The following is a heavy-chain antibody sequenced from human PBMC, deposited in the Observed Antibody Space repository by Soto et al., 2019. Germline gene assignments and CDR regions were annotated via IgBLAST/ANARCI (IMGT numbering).Heavy chain of an antibody. CDR2: MWFDGSNQ. J-gene: IGHJ3*02. V-gene: IGHV3-33*01. Sequence: PGGSLRLSCAASGFTFSSYGMHWVRQAPGKGLEWVAIMWFDGSNQYFADSVKGRFTISRDNSKNTLYLQMNSLRAEYTAVYYCTGDIRNTLAFGIWGQGTMVTVSS. CDR3: TGDIRNTLAFGI. D-gene: IGHD3-16*01. CDR1: GFTFSSYG.